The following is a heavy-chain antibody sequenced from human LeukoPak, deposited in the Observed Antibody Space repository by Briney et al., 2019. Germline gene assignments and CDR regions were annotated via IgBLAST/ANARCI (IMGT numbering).Heavy chain of an antibody. CDR2: IRYSGST. CDR1: GDSLSSGGYS. V-gene: IGHV4-30-4*07. CDR3: ARNLWFGESSDAFDM. J-gene: IGHJ3*02. D-gene: IGHD3-10*01. Sequence: SETLSLTCEVSGDSLSSGGYSWSWIRQPPGKGLEWIGYIRYSGSTYYNPSLKSRLTMSVEASKTQFSLRLSSVTAADTAVYYCARNLWFGESSDAFDMWGQGTMVTVSS.